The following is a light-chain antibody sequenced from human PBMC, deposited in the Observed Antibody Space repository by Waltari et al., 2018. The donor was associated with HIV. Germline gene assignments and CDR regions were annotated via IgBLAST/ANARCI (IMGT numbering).Light chain of an antibody. CDR3: QQSSSTPYT. V-gene: IGKV1-39*01. CDR1: QSIGND. J-gene: IGKJ2*01. CDR2: IAS. Sequence: DIQMTQSPSILSASVGDRVTLTCRASQSIGNDLNWYQQKSGEAPKLVIYIASTLYTGVPSRFTGSRSGNDFTLTINSLQSEDFATYFCQQSSSTPYTFGQGTKLQI.